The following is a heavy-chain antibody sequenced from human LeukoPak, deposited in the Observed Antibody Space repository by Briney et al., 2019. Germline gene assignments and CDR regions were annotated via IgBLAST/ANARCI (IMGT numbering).Heavy chain of an antibody. CDR2: IWPDGTIQ. D-gene: IGHD3-22*01. J-gene: IGHJ4*02. Sequence: GRSLRLSCAASGFIFSYYGMHWVRQAPGKGLEWLAVIWPDGTIQYYADPVKGRFTISRDNSKNTLYLQMNSLRAEDTAVYYCAKDGHYYDSSGYKSREYYFDYWGQGTLVTVSS. CDR3: AKDGHYYDSSGYKSREYYFDY. V-gene: IGHV3-33*06. CDR1: GFIFSYYG.